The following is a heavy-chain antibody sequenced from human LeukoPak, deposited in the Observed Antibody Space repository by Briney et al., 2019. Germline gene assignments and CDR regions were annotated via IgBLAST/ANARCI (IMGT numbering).Heavy chain of an antibody. CDR2: IYYSGST. J-gene: IGHJ4*02. V-gene: IGHV4-59*08. Sequence: PSKTLSLTCTVSGGSISPYYWSWIRQPPGKGLEWIGYIYYSGSTNYNPSLKSRVTISVDTSKNQFSLKLTSVTAADTAVYYCARHGGGGETYPRIFDYWGRGTLVTVSS. D-gene: IGHD3-10*01. CDR3: ARHGGGGETYPRIFDY. CDR1: GGSISPYY.